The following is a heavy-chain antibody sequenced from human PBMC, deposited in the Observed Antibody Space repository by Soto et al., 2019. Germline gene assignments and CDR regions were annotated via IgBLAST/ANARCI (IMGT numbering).Heavy chain of an antibody. CDR3: ARVIQRRGSNLNAFDI. V-gene: IGHV1-69*13. CDR1: GGTFSSYA. J-gene: IGHJ3*02. Sequence: GASVKVSCKASGGTFSSYAISWVRQAPGQWLEWMGGIIPIFGTANYAQKFQGRVTITADESTSTAYMELSSLRSEDTAVYYCARVIQRRGSNLNAFDIWGQGTMVTVSS. CDR2: IIPIFGTA. D-gene: IGHD5-12*01.